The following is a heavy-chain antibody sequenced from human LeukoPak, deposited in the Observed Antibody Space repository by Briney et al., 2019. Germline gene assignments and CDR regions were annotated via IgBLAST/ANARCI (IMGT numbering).Heavy chain of an antibody. CDR1: GGSIRSGDHH. CDR3: ARGVSWFDP. V-gene: IGHV4-39*07. D-gene: IGHD4-23*01. J-gene: IGHJ5*02. CDR2: LDESGRP. Sequence: SETLSLTCSVSGGSIRSGDHHWAWVRQPPGKGLEFIGSLDESGRPYYNRPLKSRVSISGDTSGKQFSLNLTSVTAADTAVYYCARGVSWFDPWGQGTLVTVSS.